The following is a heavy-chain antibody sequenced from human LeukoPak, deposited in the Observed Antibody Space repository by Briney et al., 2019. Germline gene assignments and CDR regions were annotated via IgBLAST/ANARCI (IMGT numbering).Heavy chain of an antibody. Sequence: GASVKVSCMVSGYTLTELSMRWVRQAPGKGLEWMGGFDPEDGEAIYAQKFQGRVTMTEDTSTDTAYMELSSLRSEDTAVYYCATASYYGSGPRSSYYYYYYGMDVWGQGTTVTVSS. CDR2: FDPEDGEA. CDR3: ATASYYGSGPRSSYYYYYYGMDV. J-gene: IGHJ6*02. CDR1: GYTLTELS. D-gene: IGHD3-10*01. V-gene: IGHV1-24*01.